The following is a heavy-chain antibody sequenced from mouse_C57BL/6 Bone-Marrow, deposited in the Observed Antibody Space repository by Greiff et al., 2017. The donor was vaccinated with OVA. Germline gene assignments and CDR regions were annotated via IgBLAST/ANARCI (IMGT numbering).Heavy chain of an antibody. D-gene: IGHD1-1*01. CDR2: IHPNSGST. J-gene: IGHJ2*01. V-gene: IGHV1-64*01. CDR1: GYTFTSYW. Sequence: QVQLQQSGAELVKPGASVKLSCKASGYTFTSYWMHWVKQRPGQGLEWIGMIHPNSGSTNYNEKFKSKATLTVDKSSSTAYMQLSSLTSEDSAVYYCASRDYGSRGGYYFDYWGQGTTLTVSS. CDR3: ASRDYGSRGGYYFDY.